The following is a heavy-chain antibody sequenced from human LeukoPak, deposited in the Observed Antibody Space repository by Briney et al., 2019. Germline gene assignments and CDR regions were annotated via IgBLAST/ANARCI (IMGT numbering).Heavy chain of an antibody. CDR1: GGSISSSSYY. D-gene: IGHD6-13*01. CDR2: IYYSGST. CDR3: ARRLAGTEDY. V-gene: IGHV4-39*01. Sequence: SETLSLTCTVSGGSISSSSYYWGWIRQPPGTGLEWIGSIYYSGSTYYNPSLKSRVTISVDTSKNQFSLKLSSVTAADTAVYYCARRLAGTEDYWGQGTLATVSS. J-gene: IGHJ4*02.